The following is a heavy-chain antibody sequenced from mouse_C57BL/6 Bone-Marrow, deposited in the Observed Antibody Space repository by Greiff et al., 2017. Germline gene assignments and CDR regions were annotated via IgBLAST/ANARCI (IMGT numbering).Heavy chain of an antibody. D-gene: IGHD4-1*01. Sequence: EVQRVESGGGLVKPGGSLKLSCAASGFTFSDYGMHWVRQAPEKGLEWVAYISSGSSTIYYADTMKGRFTISRDNAKNTLFLQMTSLRSEDTAMYYCARGPSNSYFDYWGQGTTLTVSS. V-gene: IGHV5-17*01. J-gene: IGHJ2*01. CDR2: ISSGSSTI. CDR1: GFTFSDYG. CDR3: ARGPSNSYFDY.